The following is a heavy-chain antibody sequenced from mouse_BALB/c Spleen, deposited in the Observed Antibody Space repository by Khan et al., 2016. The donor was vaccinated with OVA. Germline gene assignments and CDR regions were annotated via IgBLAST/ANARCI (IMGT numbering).Heavy chain of an antibody. CDR3: TRFGYLFAY. CDR1: GYTFTSYW. V-gene: IGHV1S81*02. D-gene: IGHD2-2*01. Sequence: QVQLQQPGAELVKAGASVKMSCKASGYTFTSYWMHWVKQRLGQGLEWFAETNPTNGRTYYNEKFKSKATLTVDKSSSTAYMLLSGPTFEDSAVYYCTRFGYLFAYWGQGTLVTVSA. J-gene: IGHJ3*01. CDR2: TNPTNGRT.